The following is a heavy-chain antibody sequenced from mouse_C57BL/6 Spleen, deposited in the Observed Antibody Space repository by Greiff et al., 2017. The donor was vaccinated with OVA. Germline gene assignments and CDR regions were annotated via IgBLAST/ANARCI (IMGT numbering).Heavy chain of an antibody. V-gene: IGHV5-4*03. CDR2: ISDGGSYT. D-gene: IGHD1-1*01. Sequence: EVKVVESGGGLVKPGRSLKLSCAASGFTFSSYAMSWVRQTPEKRLEWVATISDGGSYTYYPDNVKGRFTISRDNAKNNLYLQMSHLKSEDTAMYYCARQPYYGSRYYAMDYWGQGTSVTVSS. CDR3: ARQPYYGSRYYAMDY. J-gene: IGHJ4*01. CDR1: GFTFSSYA.